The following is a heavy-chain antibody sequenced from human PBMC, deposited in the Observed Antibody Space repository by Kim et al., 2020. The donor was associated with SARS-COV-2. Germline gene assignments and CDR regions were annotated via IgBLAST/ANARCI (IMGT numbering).Heavy chain of an antibody. CDR1: GFTFSSYA. D-gene: IGHD3-9*01. CDR3: AKDRGYDILTGYPGGDY. Sequence: GGSLRLSCAASGFTFSSYAMSWVRQAPGKGLEWVSAISGSGGSTYYADSVKGRFTISRDNSKNTLYLQMNSLRAEDTAVYYCAKDRGYDILTGYPGGDYWGQGTLVTVSS. J-gene: IGHJ4*02. CDR2: ISGSGGST. V-gene: IGHV3-23*01.